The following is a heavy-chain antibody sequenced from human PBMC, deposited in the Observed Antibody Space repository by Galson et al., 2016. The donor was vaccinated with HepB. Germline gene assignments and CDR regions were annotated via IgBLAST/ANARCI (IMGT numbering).Heavy chain of an antibody. V-gene: IGHV2-5*08. Sequence: TLSLTCTVSGGSISGGDYYWSWIRQPPGKGLEWLTLIYWDDDKRYSPSLKSRVTITTDTSKNQVVLTMTNMDPVDTATYYCAYRRDLGSDNYWYWGQGTLVTVSS. CDR3: AYRRDLGSDNYWY. J-gene: IGHJ4*02. CDR1: GGSISGGDYY. CDR2: IYWDDDK. D-gene: IGHD1-1*01.